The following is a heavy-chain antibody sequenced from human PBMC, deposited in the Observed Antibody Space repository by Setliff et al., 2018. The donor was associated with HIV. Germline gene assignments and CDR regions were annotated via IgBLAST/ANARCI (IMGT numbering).Heavy chain of an antibody. Sequence: SETLSLTCAVSGGSISSTNWWSWVRQPPGKGLEWIGEIYHTGSTNYNPSLKSRVTLSVDTSKNQFSLSLTSVTGADTAVYYCARGGASSKYLDPWGQGTLVTVSS. D-gene: IGHD2-15*01. J-gene: IGHJ5*02. CDR1: GGSISSTNW. V-gene: IGHV4-4*02. CDR2: IYHTGST. CDR3: ARGGASSKYLDP.